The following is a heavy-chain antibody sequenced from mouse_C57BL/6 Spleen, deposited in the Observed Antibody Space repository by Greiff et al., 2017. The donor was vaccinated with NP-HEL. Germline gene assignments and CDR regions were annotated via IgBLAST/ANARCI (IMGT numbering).Heavy chain of an antibody. Sequence: QVQLQQPGAELVKPGASVKMSCKASGYTFTSYWITWVKQRPGQGLEWIGDIYPGSGSTNYNEKFKSKATLTVDTSSSTAYMQLSSLTCEDSAVYYCARADWDENYYAMDYWGQGTSVTVSS. V-gene: IGHV1-55*01. CDR2: IYPGSGST. CDR1: GYTFTSYW. D-gene: IGHD4-1*01. J-gene: IGHJ4*01. CDR3: ARADWDENYYAMDY.